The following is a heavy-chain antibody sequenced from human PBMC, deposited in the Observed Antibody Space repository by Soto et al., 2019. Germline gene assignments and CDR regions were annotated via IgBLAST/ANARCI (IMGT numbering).Heavy chain of an antibody. CDR2: IYYSGST. CDR1: GGSISSGGCY. Sequence: QVQLQESGPRLVTPSQTLSLTCTVSGGSISSGGCYWSWIRQHPGKGLEWIGYIYYSGSTYYNPFRNIRVTISANTSKNQFSLKLSAVTAADTAGYYCAAGTPRYAPVDYWGQGTLVTVSS. D-gene: IGHD3-9*01. CDR3: AAGTPRYAPVDY. J-gene: IGHJ4*02. V-gene: IGHV4-31*03.